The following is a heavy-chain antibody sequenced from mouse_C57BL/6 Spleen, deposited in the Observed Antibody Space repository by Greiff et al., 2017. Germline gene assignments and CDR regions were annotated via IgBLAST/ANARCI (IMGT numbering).Heavy chain of an antibody. CDR3: ALTGPYAMDY. D-gene: IGHD4-1*01. V-gene: IGHV1-82*01. Sequence: LVESGPELVKPGASVKISCKASGYAFSSSWMNWVKQRPGKGLEWIGRIYPGDGDTNYNGKFKGKATLTADKSSSTAYMQLSSLTSEDSAVYFCALTGPYAMDYWGQGTSVTVSS. CDR2: IYPGDGDT. CDR1: GYAFSSSW. J-gene: IGHJ4*01.